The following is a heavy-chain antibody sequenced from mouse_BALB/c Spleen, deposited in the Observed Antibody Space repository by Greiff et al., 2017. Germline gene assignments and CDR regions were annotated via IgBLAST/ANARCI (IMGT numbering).Heavy chain of an antibody. CDR1: GFAFSSYD. D-gene: IGHD4-1*01. CDR3: ARHPPGY. V-gene: IGHV5-12-1*01. Sequence: EVQVVESGGGLVKPGGSLKLSCAASGFAFSSYDMSWVRQTPEKRLEWVAYISSGGGSTYYPDTVKGRFTISRDNAKNTLYLQMSSLKSEDTAMYYCARHPPGYWGQGTSVTVSS. CDR2: ISSGGGST. J-gene: IGHJ4*01.